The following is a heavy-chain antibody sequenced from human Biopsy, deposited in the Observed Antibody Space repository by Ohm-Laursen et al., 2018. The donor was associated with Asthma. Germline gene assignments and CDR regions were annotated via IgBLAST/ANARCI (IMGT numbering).Heavy chain of an antibody. V-gene: IGHV3-30*01. CDR2: ISKDASTQ. J-gene: IGHJ3*02. CDR1: VFSFSNFA. D-gene: IGHD1-1*01. Sequence: SLRLSFASSVFSFSNFAIHWVRQAPRQGLEWVVVISKDASTQDYADSVKGRFTMARDNSKNTLDLQMNSLREEDTAVYYCVRDGTDDAFDIWGQGTVVSVSS. CDR3: VRDGTDDAFDI.